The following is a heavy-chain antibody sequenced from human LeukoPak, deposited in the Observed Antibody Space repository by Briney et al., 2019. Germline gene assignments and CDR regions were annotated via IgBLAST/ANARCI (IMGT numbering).Heavy chain of an antibody. CDR3: ARGPLYYGMDV. V-gene: IGHV3-13*01. Sequence: GGSLRLSCAASGFTFSSYDMHWVRQATGKGLEWVSAIGTAGDTYYPGSVKGRFTISRENAKNSLYLQMSSLRAGDTAVYYCARGPLYYGMDVWGQGTTVTVSS. J-gene: IGHJ6*02. CDR1: GFTFSSYD. CDR2: IGTAGDT.